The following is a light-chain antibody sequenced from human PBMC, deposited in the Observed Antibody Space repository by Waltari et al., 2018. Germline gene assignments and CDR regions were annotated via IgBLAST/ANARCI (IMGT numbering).Light chain of an antibody. CDR3: CSYAGSWIWV. CDR2: EVT. J-gene: IGLJ3*02. Sequence: QAALTQPASVSGSPGQSITISCTGSNSDVGNYNLVSWYQKHPGKAPKLIIYEVTNRPSGILDSFSGFKTGNPASRTISGLQAEDEADYYCCSYAGSWIWVFGGGTELTVL. CDR1: NSDVGNYNL. V-gene: IGLV2-23*02.